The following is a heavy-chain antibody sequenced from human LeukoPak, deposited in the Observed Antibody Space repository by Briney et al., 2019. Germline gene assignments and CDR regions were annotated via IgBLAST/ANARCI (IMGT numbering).Heavy chain of an antibody. V-gene: IGHV3-43D*03. CDR2: ISWDGGST. J-gene: IGHJ5*02. Sequence: PGGSLRLSCAASGFTFDDYAMHWVRQAPGKGLEWVSLISWDGGSTYYADSVKGRFTISRDNGKNSLYLQMNSLRAEDTALYYCAKEGSYCSGGSCPLYNWFDPWGQGTLVTVSS. D-gene: IGHD2-15*01. CDR1: GFTFDDYA. CDR3: AKEGSYCSGGSCPLYNWFDP.